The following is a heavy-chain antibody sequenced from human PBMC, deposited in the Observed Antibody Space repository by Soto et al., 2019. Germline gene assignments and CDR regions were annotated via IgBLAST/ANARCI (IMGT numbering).Heavy chain of an antibody. D-gene: IGHD1-1*01. Sequence: SETLSLTCTVAGGSISSGGYYWSWIRQHPGKGLEWIGYIYYSGSTYYNPSLKSRVTISVDTSKNQFSLKLSSVTAADTAVYYCARALHEMGTINWFDPWGQGTLVTVSS. CDR2: IYYSGST. V-gene: IGHV4-31*03. J-gene: IGHJ5*02. CDR3: ARALHEMGTINWFDP. CDR1: GGSISSGGYY.